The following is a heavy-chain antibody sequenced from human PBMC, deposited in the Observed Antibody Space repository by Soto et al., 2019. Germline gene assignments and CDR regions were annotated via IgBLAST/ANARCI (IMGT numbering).Heavy chain of an antibody. CDR1: GGSFSGYY. J-gene: IGHJ5*02. V-gene: IGHV4-34*01. Sequence: QVQLQQWGAGLLKPSETLSLTCAVYGGSFSGYYWSWIRQPPGKGLEWIGEINHSGSTNYNPSLRGQVTISVNPSKNQFSLKLGPGTAADTAVYYWARGFRSARPQGRARTCFAPWGKGPLSPSPQ. CDR3: ARGFRSARPQGRARTCFAP. CDR2: INHSGST.